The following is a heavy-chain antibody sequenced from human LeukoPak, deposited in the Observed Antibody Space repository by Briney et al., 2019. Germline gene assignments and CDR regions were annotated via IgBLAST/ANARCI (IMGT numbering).Heavy chain of an antibody. CDR1: GFTFSSYG. CDR2: IRYDGSNK. D-gene: IGHD1-26*01. V-gene: IGHV3-30*02. Sequence: GGSLRLSCAASGFTFSSYGMHWVRQAPGKGLEWVAFIRYDGSNKYYADSVKGRFTISRDNSKNTLYLQMNSLRAEDTAVYYCARGLVGATPGVAHFDYWGQGTLVTVSS. J-gene: IGHJ4*02. CDR3: ARGLVGATPGVAHFDY.